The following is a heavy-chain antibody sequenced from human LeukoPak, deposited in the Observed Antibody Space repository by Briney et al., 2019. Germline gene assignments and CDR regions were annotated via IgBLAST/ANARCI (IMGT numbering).Heavy chain of an antibody. CDR2: ISYDGTNK. D-gene: IGHD3-10*01. Sequence: LRLPCAASGCILRSYSMHWVRQPPGNGLEAVADISYDGTNKYYADSVKGRFTISRDNSKNALYLQMNSLRAEDTAVYYCARDLWFGELLLHYYGMAVWGQGTTVTVS. CDR3: ARDLWFGELLLHYYGMAV. CDR1: GCILRSYS. J-gene: IGHJ6*02. V-gene: IGHV3-30-3*01.